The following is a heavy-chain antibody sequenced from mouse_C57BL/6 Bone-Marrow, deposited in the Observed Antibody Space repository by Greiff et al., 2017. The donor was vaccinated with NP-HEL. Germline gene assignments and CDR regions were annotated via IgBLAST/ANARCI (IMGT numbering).Heavy chain of an antibody. V-gene: IGHV3-8*01. CDR2: ISYSGST. J-gene: IGHJ1*03. Sequence: VQLQQSGPGLAKPSQTLSLTCSVTGYSITSDYWNWIRKFPGNKLEYMGYISYSGSTYYNPSLKSRISITRDTSTNQYYLQLNSVTTEDTATYYCARCRLDGSYWYFDVWGTGTTVTVSS. CDR1: GYSITSDY. D-gene: IGHD2-3*01. CDR3: ARCRLDGSYWYFDV.